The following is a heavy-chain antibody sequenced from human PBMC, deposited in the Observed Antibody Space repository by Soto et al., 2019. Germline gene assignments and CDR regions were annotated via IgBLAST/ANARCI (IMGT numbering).Heavy chain of an antibody. CDR3: GRQGFGALHGLGDV. V-gene: IGHV4-59*08. Sequence: PSETLSLTCTVSGGSISSYYWSWIRQPPGKGLEWIGYVHDSWGSHYDPSLKRRVARSLDTSKSQFSRKLTSVTATDTAVYYCGRQGFGALHGLGDVWGQRPTVT. CDR2: VHDSWGS. J-gene: IGHJ6*01. D-gene: IGHD3-10*01. CDR1: GGSISSYY.